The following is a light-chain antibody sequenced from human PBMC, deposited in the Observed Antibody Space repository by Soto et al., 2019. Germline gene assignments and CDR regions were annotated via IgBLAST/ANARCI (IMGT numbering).Light chain of an antibody. CDR1: QTVSFSY. J-gene: IGKJ4*01. CDR2: GAS. V-gene: IGKV3-20*01. Sequence: EIVLTQSPGTLSLSPGDRATLSCRASQTVSFSYLAWYQQKPGQAPRLLIYGASSRATGIPDRFSGSESGTDFTLTISRLEPEDFAVYYCQQYGSSPLTLGGGTKVEIK. CDR3: QQYGSSPLT.